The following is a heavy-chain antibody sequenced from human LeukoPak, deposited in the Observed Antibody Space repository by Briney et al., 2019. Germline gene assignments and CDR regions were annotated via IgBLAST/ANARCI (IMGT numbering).Heavy chain of an antibody. D-gene: IGHD7-27*01. CDR1: GGSISSSSYY. J-gene: IGHJ4*02. V-gene: IGHV4-39*02. Sequence: SETLSLTCTVSGGSISSSSYYWGWIRQPPGKGLEWIGSIYYSGSTYYNPSLKSRVTISVDTSKNQFSLKLSSVTAADTAVYYCAREPLTGGDYWGQGTLVTVSS. CDR2: IYYSGST. CDR3: AREPLTGGDY.